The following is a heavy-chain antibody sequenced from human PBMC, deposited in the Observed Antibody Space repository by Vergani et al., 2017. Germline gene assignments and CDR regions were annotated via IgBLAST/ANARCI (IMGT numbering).Heavy chain of an antibody. J-gene: IGHJ3*02. CDR2: IWYDGSNK. CDR1: GFTFSSYG. D-gene: IGHD2-2*01. CDR3: AKDRREAAIAVSDAFDI. Sequence: VQLVESGGGVVQPGRSLRLSCAASGFTFSSYGMHWVRQAPGKGLEWVAVIWYDGSNKYYADSVKGRFTISRDNAKNSLYLQMNSLRAEDTALYYCAKDRREAAIAVSDAFDIWGQGTMVTVSS. V-gene: IGHV3-33*03.